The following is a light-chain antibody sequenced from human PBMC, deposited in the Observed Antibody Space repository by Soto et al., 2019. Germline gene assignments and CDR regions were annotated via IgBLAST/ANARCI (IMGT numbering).Light chain of an antibody. CDR2: EAS. J-gene: IGKJ5*01. CDR3: HQSYTTPLP. V-gene: IGKV1-39*01. Sequence: DIQRTQSPSSLSASVGDRVTITCHSSENIGSSLHWCQQIPGKAPNLLIYEASILQSGVPSRFSGSGSGTDFTLTISSLQPEDFATYYCHQSYTTPLPFGQGTRLEIK. CDR1: ENIGSS.